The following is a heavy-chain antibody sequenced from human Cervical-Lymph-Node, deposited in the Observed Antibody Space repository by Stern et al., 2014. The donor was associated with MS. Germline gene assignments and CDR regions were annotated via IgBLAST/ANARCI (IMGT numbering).Heavy chain of an antibody. Sequence: QVQLVQSGPGLVRPSQTLSLTCSVSGGSISSANYYWNWIRQPPGRGLEWIGYIYFSGSTYYDPSLKSRITISVDTSKNQFSLKVESVTAADTAVYYCARGSAVAGSFDYWGQGTLVTVSS. D-gene: IGHD6-19*01. CDR2: IYFSGST. CDR1: GGSISSANYY. CDR3: ARGSAVAGSFDY. V-gene: IGHV4-31*03. J-gene: IGHJ4*02.